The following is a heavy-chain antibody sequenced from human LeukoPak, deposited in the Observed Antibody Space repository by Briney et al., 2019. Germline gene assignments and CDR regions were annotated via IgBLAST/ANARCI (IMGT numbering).Heavy chain of an antibody. CDR2: IKQDGSEK. D-gene: IGHD1-26*01. V-gene: IGHV3-7*03. CDR1: GFTFSSYW. J-gene: IGHJ4*02. Sequence: GGSLRLSCAASGFTFSSYWMSWVRQAPGKGLEWVANIKQDGSEKYYVDSVKGRFTISRDNAKNSLYLQMNSLRAEDTAVYYCARRGGDSGGYYAAYFDYWGQGTLVTVSS. CDR3: ARRGGDSGGYYAAYFDY.